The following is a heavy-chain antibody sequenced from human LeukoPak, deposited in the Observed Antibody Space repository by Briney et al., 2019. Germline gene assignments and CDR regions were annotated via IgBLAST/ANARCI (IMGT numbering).Heavy chain of an antibody. CDR1: EYTFTAYF. CDR2: INPYSGGT. Sequence: GASVKVSCKASEYTFTAYFIHWVRQAPGQGLEWMGWINPYSGGTNYAQRFQGRVTMTRDTSISTAFMELRSLRSDDTAVYYCARGSYDTSGYYRGDWFDPWGKGTLVTVSS. D-gene: IGHD3-22*01. CDR3: ARGSYDTSGYYRGDWFDP. V-gene: IGHV1-2*02. J-gene: IGHJ5*02.